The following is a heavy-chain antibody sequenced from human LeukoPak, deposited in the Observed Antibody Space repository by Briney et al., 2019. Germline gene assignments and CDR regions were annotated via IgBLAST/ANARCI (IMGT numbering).Heavy chain of an antibody. CDR3: ARDLYGDYSAIPDSVLSDY. J-gene: IGHJ4*02. V-gene: IGHV3-33*01. CDR1: GFTFSSYG. D-gene: IGHD4-17*01. Sequence: AGGSLRLSCAASGFTFSSYGMHWVRQAPGKGLEWVAVIWHDGSNKYNADSVKGRFTISRDNSKNTLYLQMNSLRAEDTAVYYCARDLYGDYSAIPDSVLSDYWGQGTLVTVSS. CDR2: IWHDGSNK.